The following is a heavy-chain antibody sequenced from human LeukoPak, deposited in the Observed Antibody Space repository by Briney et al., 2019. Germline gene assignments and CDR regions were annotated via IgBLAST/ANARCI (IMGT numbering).Heavy chain of an antibody. CDR1: GFTFSSYA. Sequence: GGSLRLSCAASGFTFSSYAMHWVRQAPGKGLEWVAVISYDGSNKYYADSVKGRFTISRDNSKNTLYLQMNSLRAEDTAVYYCARVGTYYDFWSGFDIWGQGTMVTVSS. J-gene: IGHJ3*02. CDR3: ARVGTYYDFWSGFDI. CDR2: ISYDGSNK. D-gene: IGHD3-3*01. V-gene: IGHV3-30-3*01.